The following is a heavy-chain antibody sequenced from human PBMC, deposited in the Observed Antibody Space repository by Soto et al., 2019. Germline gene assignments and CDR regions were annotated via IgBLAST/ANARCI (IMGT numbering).Heavy chain of an antibody. V-gene: IGHV4-30-4*01. D-gene: IGHD3-3*01. Sequence: QVQLQESGPGLVKPSQTLSLTCTVSGGSISSGDYYWSWIRQPPGKGLEWIGYIYYSGSTYYNPSLKSRVTISVDTSKNQFSLKLSSVTAADTAVYYCARGGAGDYDFWSGYYTGYYYYGMDVWGQGTTVTVSS. CDR2: IYYSGST. CDR3: ARGGAGDYDFWSGYYTGYYYYGMDV. CDR1: GGSISSGDYY. J-gene: IGHJ6*02.